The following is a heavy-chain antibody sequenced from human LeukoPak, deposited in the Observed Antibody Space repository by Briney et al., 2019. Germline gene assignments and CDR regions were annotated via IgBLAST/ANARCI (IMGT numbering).Heavy chain of an antibody. CDR2: INPNSGGT. D-gene: IGHD3-22*01. CDR1: GYTFTGYY. CDR3: ATYYYDSSGYYRTYNY. Sequence: GASVKVSCKASGYTFTGYYMHWVRPAPGQGLEWMGWINPNSGGTNYAQKFQGRVTMTRDTSISTAYMELSRLRSDDTAVYYCATYYYDSSGYYRTYNYWGQGTLVTVSS. V-gene: IGHV1-2*02. J-gene: IGHJ4*02.